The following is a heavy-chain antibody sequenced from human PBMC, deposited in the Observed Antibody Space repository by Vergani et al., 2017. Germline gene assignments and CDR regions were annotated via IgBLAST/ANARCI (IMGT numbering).Heavy chain of an antibody. CDR1: GFSFSTYG. CDR2: LQYDGSNE. CDR3: ANSYCSSLSCYAFYGMEV. J-gene: IGHJ6*02. D-gene: IGHD2-2*01. Sequence: QVQLVESGGGVVQPGGSLRLSCAASGFSFSTYGMHWVRQAPGRGLEWVAFLQYDGSNEHYGDAVKGRFIISRDNSKNMLSLEMHSLRPEDTAVYYCANSYCSSLSCYAFYGMEVWGQGTTVTVSS. V-gene: IGHV3-30*02.